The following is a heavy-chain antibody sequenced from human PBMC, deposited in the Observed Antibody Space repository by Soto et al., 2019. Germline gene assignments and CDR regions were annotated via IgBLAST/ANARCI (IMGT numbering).Heavy chain of an antibody. CDR1: GGTFSSYA. CDR3: ARDRYCSGGSCYTPNNWFDP. CDR2: IIPIFGTA. J-gene: IGHJ5*02. D-gene: IGHD2-15*01. Sequence: SVKVSCKASGGTFSSYAISWVRQAPGQGLEWMGGIIPIFGTANYAQKFQGRVTITADESTSTAYMELSSLRSEDTAVYYCARDRYCSGGSCYTPNNWFDPWGQGTLVTVSS. V-gene: IGHV1-69*13.